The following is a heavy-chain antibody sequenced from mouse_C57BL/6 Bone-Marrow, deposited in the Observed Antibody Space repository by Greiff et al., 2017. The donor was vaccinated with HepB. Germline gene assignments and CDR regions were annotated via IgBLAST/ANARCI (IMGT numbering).Heavy chain of an antibody. CDR3: ARQDGPYAMDY. J-gene: IGHJ4*01. V-gene: IGHV5-12*01. D-gene: IGHD1-1*01. CDR1: GFTFSDYY. CDR2: ISNGGGST. Sequence: EVKLVESGGGLVQPGGSLKLSCAASGFTFSDYYMYWVRQTPEKRLEWVAYISNGGGSTYYPDTVKGRFTISRDNAKNTLYLQMSRLKSEDTAMYYCARQDGPYAMDYWGQGTSVTVSS.